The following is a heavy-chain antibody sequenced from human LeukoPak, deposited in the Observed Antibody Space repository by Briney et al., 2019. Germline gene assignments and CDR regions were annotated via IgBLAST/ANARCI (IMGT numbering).Heavy chain of an antibody. D-gene: IGHD4-17*01. CDR2: ISTYNGNT. CDR3: AREDGDYVGFDY. J-gene: IGHJ4*02. Sequence: EASVKVSCKASGYNLNSYGISWVRQAPGQGLEWMGWISTYNGNTNYAQNLQDRVTMTTDTSTSTAHMEVRSLRSDDTAVYYCAREDGDYVGFDYWGQGTLVTVSS. CDR1: GYNLNSYG. V-gene: IGHV1-18*01.